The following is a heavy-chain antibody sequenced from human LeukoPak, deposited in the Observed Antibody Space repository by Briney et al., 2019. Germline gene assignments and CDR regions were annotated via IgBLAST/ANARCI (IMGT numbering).Heavy chain of an antibody. J-gene: IGHJ3*02. CDR3: ARARAPNAFDI. CDR1: GFTVSSNY. Sequence: GGSLRLSCAASGFTVSSNYMSWVRQAPGKGLEWVSVIYSGGSTHCADSVKGRFTISRDNSKNTLYLQMNSLRAEDTAVYYCARARAPNAFDIWGQGTMVTVSS. V-gene: IGHV3-53*01. CDR2: IYSGGST.